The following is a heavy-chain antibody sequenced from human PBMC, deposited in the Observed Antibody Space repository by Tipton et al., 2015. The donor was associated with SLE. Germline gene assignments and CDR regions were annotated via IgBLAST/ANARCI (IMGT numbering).Heavy chain of an antibody. CDR2: IFDSGYT. J-gene: IGHJ4*02. V-gene: IGHV4-59*02. CDR3: ARGGEVPNDDSSGTPFDL. CDR1: GGSVNNYH. Sequence: TLSLTCTISGGSVNNYHWNWVRQPPGQGLEWIGRIFDSGYTNYNPSLWSRVTISLDTSKNQMSLKVTSVTAADTAVYYCARGGEVPNDDSSGTPFDLWGQGTLVIVSS. D-gene: IGHD3-22*01.